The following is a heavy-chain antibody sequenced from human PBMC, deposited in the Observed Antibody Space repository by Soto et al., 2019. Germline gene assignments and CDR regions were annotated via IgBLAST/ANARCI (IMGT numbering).Heavy chain of an antibody. CDR1: GFTFDDYA. Sequence: GGSLRLSCAASGFTFDDYAMHWVRQAPGKGLEWVSGISWNSGSIGYADSVKGRFTISRDNAKNSLYLQMNSLRAEDTALYYCAKDSDDYIWGSYGAYYLDYWGQGTLVTVSS. D-gene: IGHD3-16*01. CDR2: ISWNSGSI. J-gene: IGHJ4*02. V-gene: IGHV3-9*01. CDR3: AKDSDDYIWGSYGAYYLDY.